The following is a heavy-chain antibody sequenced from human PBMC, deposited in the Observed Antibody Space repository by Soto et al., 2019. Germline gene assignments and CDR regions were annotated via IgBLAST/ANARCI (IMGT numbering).Heavy chain of an antibody. V-gene: IGHV1-69*13. J-gene: IGHJ6*02. CDR1: GGTFSSYA. CDR2: IIPIFGTA. CDR3: ARLDYGDYGPNYYYGMDV. D-gene: IGHD4-17*01. Sequence: SVKVSCKASGGTFSSYAISWVRQAPGQGLEWMGGIIPIFGTANYAQKFQGRVTITADESTSTAYMELSSLRSEDTAVYYCARLDYGDYGPNYYYGMDVWGQGTTVTVSS.